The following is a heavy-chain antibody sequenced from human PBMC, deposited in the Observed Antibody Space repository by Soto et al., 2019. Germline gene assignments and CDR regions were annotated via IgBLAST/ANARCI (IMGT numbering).Heavy chain of an antibody. Sequence: SEPLSLTCAVDGGYCIGYYWSWIRQPPGKGLEWIGEINHSGSTNYNPSLKSRVTISVDTSKNQFSLKLSSVTAADTAVYYCARGGYCGSTSCYKYYYYGMDVWVQGTTVTVSS. J-gene: IGHJ6*02. CDR2: INHSGST. D-gene: IGHD2-2*01. CDR3: ARGGYCGSTSCYKYYYYGMDV. CDR1: GGYCIGYY. V-gene: IGHV4-34*01.